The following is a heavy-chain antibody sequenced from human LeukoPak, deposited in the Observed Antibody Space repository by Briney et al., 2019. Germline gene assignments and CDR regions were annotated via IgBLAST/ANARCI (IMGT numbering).Heavy chain of an antibody. J-gene: IGHJ5*02. CDR3: ARDLGDNWFDP. CDR1: GFTFSSYA. D-gene: IGHD3-16*01. V-gene: IGHV3-23*01. CDR2: ISGSGGST. Sequence: GGSLRLSCAASGFTFSSYAMSWVRQAPGKGLEWVSAISGSGGSTYYADSVKGRFTISRDNAKNSLYLQMNSLRAEDTAVYYCARDLGDNWFDPWGQGTLVTVSS.